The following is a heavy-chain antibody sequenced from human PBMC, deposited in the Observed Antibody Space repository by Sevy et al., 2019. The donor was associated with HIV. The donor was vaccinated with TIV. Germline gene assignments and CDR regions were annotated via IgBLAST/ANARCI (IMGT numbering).Heavy chain of an antibody. J-gene: IGHJ4*02. CDR1: GFTFSKYS. CDR3: AREGCTKPHDY. V-gene: IGHV3-23*01. Sequence: GGSLRLSCAASGFTFSKYSMSWVRQPPGKGLEWVSTLSFGCGEINYADSVKGRFTISRDNSKSSVYLQMNNLGPEDTAVYYCAREGCTKPHDYWGQGTLVIVSS. D-gene: IGHD2-8*01. CDR2: LSFGCGEI.